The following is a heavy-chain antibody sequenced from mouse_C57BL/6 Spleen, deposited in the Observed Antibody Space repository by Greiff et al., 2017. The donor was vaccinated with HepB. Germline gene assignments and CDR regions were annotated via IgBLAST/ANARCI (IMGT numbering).Heavy chain of an antibody. Sequence: EVQVVESGPGLVKPSQSLSLTCSVTGYSITSGYYWNWIRQFPGNKLEWMGYISYDGSNNYNPSLKNRISITRDTSKNQFFLKLNSVTTEDTATYYCASFYYDYDYFDYWGQGTTLTVSS. V-gene: IGHV3-6*01. CDR3: ASFYYDYDYFDY. J-gene: IGHJ2*01. D-gene: IGHD2-4*01. CDR1: GYSITSGYY. CDR2: ISYDGSN.